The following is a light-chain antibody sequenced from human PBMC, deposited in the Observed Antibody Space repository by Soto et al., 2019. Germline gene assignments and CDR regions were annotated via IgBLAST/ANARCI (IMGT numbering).Light chain of an antibody. J-gene: IGKJ4*01. CDR1: QSVSSNY. CDR3: QQYGSSAT. V-gene: IGKV3-20*01. CDR2: GAS. Sequence: EIVLTQSPGTLSLSPGERATLSCRASQSVSSNYLAWYQQKPGQAPRLLIYGASSWATGIPDRFSGSGSGTDFTLTISRLEPEDVAVYYCQQYGSSATFGGGTKVEVK.